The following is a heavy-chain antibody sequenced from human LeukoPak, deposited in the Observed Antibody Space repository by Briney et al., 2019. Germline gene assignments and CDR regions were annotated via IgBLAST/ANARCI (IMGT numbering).Heavy chain of an antibody. CDR2: INWNGGST. Sequence: GGSLRLSCAASGFTFDDYGMSWVRQAPGKWLEWVSGINWNGGSTGYADSVKGRFTISRDNAKNSLYLQMNSLRAEDTALYYCARAGITMVQGVIIDNYYMDVWGKGTTVTVSS. D-gene: IGHD3-10*01. CDR3: ARAGITMVQGVIIDNYYMDV. CDR1: GFTFDDYG. V-gene: IGHV3-20*04. J-gene: IGHJ6*03.